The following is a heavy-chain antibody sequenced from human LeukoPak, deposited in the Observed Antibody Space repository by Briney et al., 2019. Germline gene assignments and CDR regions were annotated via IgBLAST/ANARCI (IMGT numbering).Heavy chain of an antibody. CDR2: IWYDGSKN. Sequence: GGSLTLSWAASGFTCSRYGMGWDPPAPGKGWEWVAGIWYDGSKNYYADSVKGRFTISRDNSKNTLYLQMNSLRAEDTAVYYCARGTYYYDSSGSLYFDYWGQGTLVTVSS. J-gene: IGHJ4*02. CDR3: ARGTYYYDSSGSLYFDY. D-gene: IGHD3-22*01. CDR1: GFTCSRYG. V-gene: IGHV3-33*07.